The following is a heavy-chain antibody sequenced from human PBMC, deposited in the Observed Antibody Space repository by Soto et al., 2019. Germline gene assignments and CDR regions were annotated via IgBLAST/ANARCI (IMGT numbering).Heavy chain of an antibody. V-gene: IGHV3-64*01. J-gene: IGHJ6*03. Sequence: EVQLAESGGGLAQPGGSLRLSCAASGFTLSGYAMDWVRQAPGKGLEYVSGISSNGVGTYYANSVQGRFTISRDNSKNTVYLQIGSLSPEDMVVYYCARRARPNFYYMDVWGKGTTVTVS. D-gene: IGHD6-6*01. CDR3: ARRARPNFYYMDV. CDR2: ISSNGVGT. CDR1: GFTLSGYA.